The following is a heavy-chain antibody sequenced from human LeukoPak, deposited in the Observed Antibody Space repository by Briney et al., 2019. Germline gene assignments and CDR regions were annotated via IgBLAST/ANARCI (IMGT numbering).Heavy chain of an antibody. V-gene: IGHV3-48*01. CDR3: VRQFAS. CDR1: GFTFSDHI. CDR2: VSGSGSTV. J-gene: IGHJ4*02. Sequence: GGSLRLSCAASGFTFSDHIMNWVRQLPGKRLEWVAYVSGSGSTVYYADSVKGRFTISRDNGKSSLYLQMNGLRVEDTALYYCVRQFASWGQGTLVTVSS.